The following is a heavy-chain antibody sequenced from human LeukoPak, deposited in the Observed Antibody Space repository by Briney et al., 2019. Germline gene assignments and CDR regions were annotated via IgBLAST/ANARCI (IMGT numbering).Heavy chain of an antibody. Sequence: SETLSLTCAVYGGSFSGYYWSWIRQPPGKGLEWIGEINHSGSTNYNPSLKSRVTISVDTSKNQFSLKLSSVTAADTAVYYCARSITANAFDIWGQGTMVTVSS. J-gene: IGHJ3*02. CDR3: ARSITANAFDI. CDR2: INHSGST. CDR1: GGSFSGYY. V-gene: IGHV4-34*01. D-gene: IGHD3-10*01.